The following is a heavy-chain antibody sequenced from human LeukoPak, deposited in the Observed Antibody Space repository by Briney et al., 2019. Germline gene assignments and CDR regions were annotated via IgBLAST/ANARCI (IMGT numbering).Heavy chain of an antibody. CDR1: GGTFSSYT. V-gene: IGHV1-69*02. CDR3: ARLQVGATTHLDY. D-gene: IGHD1-26*01. CDR2: IIPILGIA. Sequence: GSSVKVSCKASGGTFSSYTISWVRQAPGQGLEWMGRIIPILGIANYAQKFQCRVTITADKSTSTAYMELSSLRSEDTAVYYCARLQVGATTHLDYWGQGTLVTVSS. J-gene: IGHJ4*02.